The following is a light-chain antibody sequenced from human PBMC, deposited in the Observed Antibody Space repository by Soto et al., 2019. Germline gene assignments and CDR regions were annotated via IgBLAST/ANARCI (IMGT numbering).Light chain of an antibody. Sequence: EIVLMSVLAILSKTKGERATLSCRARQSVSSNLAWYQQKPGQAPRLLIYGASTRATGIPARFSGSGSGTEFTLTISSLQSEDFAVYYCQQYNNWPGTFGQGTKV. CDR1: QSVSSN. CDR3: QQYNNWPGT. CDR2: GAS. V-gene: IGKV3-15*01. J-gene: IGKJ1*01.